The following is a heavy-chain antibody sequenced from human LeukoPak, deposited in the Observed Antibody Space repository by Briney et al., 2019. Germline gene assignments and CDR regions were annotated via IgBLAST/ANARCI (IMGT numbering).Heavy chain of an antibody. J-gene: IGHJ4*02. D-gene: IGHD3-10*01. CDR1: GYTLTGYY. Sequence: ASVKVSCKASGYTLTGYYMHWVRQAPGQGLEWMGWINPNSGGTNYAQKFQGRVTMTRDTSISTAYMELSRLRSDDTAVYYCARGITMVRGVIRVIDYWGQGTLVTVSS. CDR2: INPNSGGT. V-gene: IGHV1-2*02. CDR3: ARGITMVRGVIRVIDY.